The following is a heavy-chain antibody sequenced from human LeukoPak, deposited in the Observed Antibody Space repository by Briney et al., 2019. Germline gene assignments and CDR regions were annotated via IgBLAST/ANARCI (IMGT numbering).Heavy chain of an antibody. CDR2: IWYDGSNK. CDR3: ARDRGSSSWWDYYNYGMDV. Sequence: GGSLRLSCAASGFTFSSYGMHWVRQAPGKGLEWVAVIWYDGSNKYYADSVKGRFTISRDNSKNTLYLQMNSLRAEDTAVYYCARDRGSSSWWDYYNYGMDVWGQGTTVTVSS. CDR1: GFTFSSYG. J-gene: IGHJ6*02. D-gene: IGHD6-13*01. V-gene: IGHV3-33*01.